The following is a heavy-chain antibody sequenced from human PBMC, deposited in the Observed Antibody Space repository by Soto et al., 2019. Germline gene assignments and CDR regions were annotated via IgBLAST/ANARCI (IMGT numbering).Heavy chain of an antibody. CDR3: ATGVIWIGYFTVDY. D-gene: IGHD3-3*01. CDR2: FIPVYRTL. CDR1: GGSFGNSA. V-gene: IGHV1-69*13. Sequence: ASVKVSCKASGGSFGNSAINWVRQTPGEGLEWLGGFIPVYRTLNYAQKFQGRVTITADESTGTAYMTLSSLASDDTAVYYCATGVIWIGYFTVDYWGEGT. J-gene: IGHJ4*02.